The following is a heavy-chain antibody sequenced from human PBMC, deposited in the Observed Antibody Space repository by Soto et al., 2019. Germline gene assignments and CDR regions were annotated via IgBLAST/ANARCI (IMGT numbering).Heavy chain of an antibody. J-gene: IGHJ6*02. D-gene: IGHD3-10*01. CDR1: GFTFSSYG. CDR3: AKHLGFGESLYGMDV. Sequence: QVQLVESGGGVVQPGRSLRLSCAASGFTFSSYGMHWVRQAPGKGLEWVAVISYDGSNKYYADSVKGRLTISRDNSKNTLYLQMNSLRAEDTAVYYCAKHLGFGESLYGMDVWGQGTTVTVSS. V-gene: IGHV3-30*18. CDR2: ISYDGSNK.